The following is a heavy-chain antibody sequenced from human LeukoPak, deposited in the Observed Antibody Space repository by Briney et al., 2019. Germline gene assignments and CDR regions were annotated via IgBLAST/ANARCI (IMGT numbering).Heavy chain of an antibody. V-gene: IGHV4-59*01. Sequence: PSETLSLTCAVYGGSFSNYYWSWIRQPPGKGLEWIGYIYYSGSTNYNPSLKSRVTISVDTSKNQFSLKLSSVTAADTAVYYCASTLVEMATAYFDYWGQGTLVTVSS. CDR3: ASTLVEMATAYFDY. CDR2: IYYSGST. CDR1: GGSFSNYY. J-gene: IGHJ4*02. D-gene: IGHD5-24*01.